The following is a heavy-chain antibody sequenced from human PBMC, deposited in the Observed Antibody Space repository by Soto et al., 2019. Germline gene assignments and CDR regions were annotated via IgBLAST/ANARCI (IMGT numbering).Heavy chain of an antibody. CDR3: ASDTLGYCSGGSCYSFDY. J-gene: IGHJ4*02. V-gene: IGHV3-11*04. D-gene: IGHD2-15*01. CDR2: ISSSGSTI. Sequence: PGGSLRLSCAASGFTFSDYYMSWIRQAPGKGLEWVSYISSSGSTIYYADSVKGRFTISRDNAKNSLYLQMSSLRAEDTAVYYCASDTLGYCSGGSCYSFDYWGQGTLVTSPQ. CDR1: GFTFSDYY.